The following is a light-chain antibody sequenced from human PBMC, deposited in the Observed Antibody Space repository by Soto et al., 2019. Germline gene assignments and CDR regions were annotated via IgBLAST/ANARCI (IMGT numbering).Light chain of an antibody. V-gene: IGKV3-20*01. CDR3: QQHGSSPIT. J-gene: IGKJ5*01. CDR2: GAS. CDR1: QSVSST. Sequence: EIVLTQSPATLSVSPGARATLSCRASQSVSSTLAWYQHKPGQAPRLLIYGASSRATGIPDRFSGSGSGTDFTLTISRLEPEDFAVYYCQQHGSSPITFGQGTRLEIK.